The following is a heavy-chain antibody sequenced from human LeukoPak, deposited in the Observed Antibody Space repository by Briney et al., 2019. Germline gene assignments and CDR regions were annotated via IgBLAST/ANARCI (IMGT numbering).Heavy chain of an antibody. V-gene: IGHV3-23*01. CDR3: AKDRWELGFDY. CDR2: ISGSGGST. CDR1: GFTFSSYA. D-gene: IGHD1-26*01. Sequence: PGGCLRLSCAASGFTFSSYAMSWVRPAPGKGLEWVSAISGSGGSTYYAASVKGRFTISRDNSKNPLYLQMNSLRAEDTAVYYCAKDRWELGFDYWGQGTLVTVSS. J-gene: IGHJ4*02.